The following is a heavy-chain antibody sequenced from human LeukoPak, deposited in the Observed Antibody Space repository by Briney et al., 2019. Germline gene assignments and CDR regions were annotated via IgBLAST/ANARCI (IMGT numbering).Heavy chain of an antibody. J-gene: IGHJ4*02. Sequence: GGSLRLSCTASGFSVGDYAMSWVRQAPGKGLEWVGFIRSKTYGGTADYAASVEGRFTISRDDSNNIAYLQMNSLKSEDTAVYYCTRASAYYFDSSGFEYWGQGTLVTVSS. CDR1: GFSVGDYA. CDR3: TRASAYYFDSSGFEY. V-gene: IGHV3-49*04. CDR2: IRSKTYGGTA. D-gene: IGHD3-22*01.